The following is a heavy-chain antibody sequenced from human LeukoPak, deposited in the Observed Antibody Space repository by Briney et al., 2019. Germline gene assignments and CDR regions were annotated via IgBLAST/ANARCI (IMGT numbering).Heavy chain of an antibody. CDR1: GYTFAKYL. Sequence: ASVKVSCKTSGYTFAKYLIHWVRQAPGQGLEWVGTINPNGDATNYAPRLQGRLTLTQDTSTSTVYMELRGLTPDDTAVYYCARPLFCAFDNCGYWLDPWGPGTLVTVSS. J-gene: IGHJ5*02. D-gene: IGHD1-20*01. CDR3: ARPLFCAFDNCGYWLDP. V-gene: IGHV1-46*01. CDR2: INPNGDAT.